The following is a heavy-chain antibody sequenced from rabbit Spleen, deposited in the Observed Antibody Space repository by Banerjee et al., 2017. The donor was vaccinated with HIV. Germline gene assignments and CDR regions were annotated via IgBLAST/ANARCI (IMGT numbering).Heavy chain of an antibody. CDR3: ARDVGYAGYSAVTGAFDL. D-gene: IGHD7-1*01. CDR2: IDTNDGDT. Sequence: QSLEESGGDLVKPGASLTLTCTASGFSFSSSDYMCWVRQAPGKGLEWISCIDTNDGDTDYANWPKGRFTISKTSSTTVTLQMTSLTAADTAAYFCARDVGYAGYSAVTGAFDLWGQGTLVTVS. V-gene: IGHV1S40*01. CDR1: GFSFSSSDY. J-gene: IGHJ4*01.